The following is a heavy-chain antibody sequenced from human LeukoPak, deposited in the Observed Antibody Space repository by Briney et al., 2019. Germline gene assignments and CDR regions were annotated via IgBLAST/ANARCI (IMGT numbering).Heavy chain of an antibody. J-gene: IGHJ4*02. CDR2: IYNSGST. CDR1: GGSISSGSYY. Sequence: SETLSLTCTVSGGSISSGSYYWSWTRQPAGTGLEWIGRIYNSGSTNYNPSLKSRVTISVDTSKNQFSLKLSSVTAADTAVYYCASSNSGSYSPFDYWGQGTLVTVSS. D-gene: IGHD1-26*01. CDR3: ASSNSGSYSPFDY. V-gene: IGHV4-61*02.